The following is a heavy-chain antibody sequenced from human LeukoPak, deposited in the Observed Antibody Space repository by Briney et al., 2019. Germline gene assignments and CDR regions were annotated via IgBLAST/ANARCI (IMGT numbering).Heavy chain of an antibody. J-gene: IGHJ4*02. CDR3: ARDYEVGSSGYQTDY. CDR2: IIPIFGTA. D-gene: IGHD3-22*01. CDR1: GYTFTGYY. Sequence: GASVKVSCKASGYTFTGYYMHWVRQAPGQGLEWMGGIIPIFGTANYAQKFQGRVTITADKSTSTAYMELSSLRSEDTAVYYCARDYEVGSSGYQTDYWGQGTLVTVSS. V-gene: IGHV1-69*06.